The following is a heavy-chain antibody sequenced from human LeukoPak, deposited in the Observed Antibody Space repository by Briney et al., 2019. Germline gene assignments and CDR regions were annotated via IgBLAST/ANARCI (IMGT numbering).Heavy chain of an antibody. J-gene: IGHJ4*02. Sequence: GGSLRLSCVASGFTFSSYWMSWFRQAPGKGLEWVANIKEDGSEKYYVDYVKGRFTISRDNAKNSLSLQMSSLRDEDTAVFYCARSRTAYYNVYADFWGQGTLVTVSS. CDR3: ARSRTAYYNVYADF. CDR2: IKEDGSEK. D-gene: IGHD1-26*01. V-gene: IGHV3-7*01. CDR1: GFTFSSYW.